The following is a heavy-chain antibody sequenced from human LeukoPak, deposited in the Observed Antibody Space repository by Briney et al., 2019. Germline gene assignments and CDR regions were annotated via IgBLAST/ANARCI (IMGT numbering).Heavy chain of an antibody. J-gene: IGHJ6*03. CDR2: INPNSGGT. Sequence: ASVKVSCKASGYTFTGNYMHWVRQAPGQGLEWMGRINPNSGGTNYAQKFQGRVTMTRDTSISTAYMELSRLRSGDTAVYYCARNDPDYERLRTSRDYYYYYMDVWGKGTTVTVSS. V-gene: IGHV1-2*06. CDR3: ARNDPDYERLRTSRDYYYYYMDV. CDR1: GYTFTGNY. D-gene: IGHD1-1*01.